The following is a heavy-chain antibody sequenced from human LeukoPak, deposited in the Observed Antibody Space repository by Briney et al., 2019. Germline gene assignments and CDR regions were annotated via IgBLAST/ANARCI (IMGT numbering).Heavy chain of an antibody. CDR1: GFNFNDYS. CDR2: ITSDSKTK. J-gene: IGHJ4*02. D-gene: IGHD6-13*01. V-gene: IGHV3-48*01. Sequence: GGSLRLSCAASGFNFNDYSMNWVRQAPGKGLEYISYITSDSKTKYYADSVKGRFTISRDNAKNSLYLQMNSLRAEDTAVYYCAREESSSWSGFDYWGQGTLVTVSS. CDR3: AREESSSWSGFDY.